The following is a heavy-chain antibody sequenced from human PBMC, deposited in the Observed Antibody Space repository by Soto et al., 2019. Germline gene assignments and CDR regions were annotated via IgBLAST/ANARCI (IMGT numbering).Heavy chain of an antibody. CDR2: VSYDGSNK. D-gene: IGHD6-13*01. Sequence: QVQLLESGGGVVQPGRSLRLPCAASGCTFTSNPMHWVRQAPGKGLEWVAVVSYDGSNKYYADSVKCRFTISRDTSKNTLSLQMNSMRAEDTAVYFCARDTNPAAAAYYYHYGMDVCGQGTTVTVSS. V-gene: IGHV3-30-3*01. J-gene: IGHJ6*02. CDR3: ARDTNPAAAAYYYHYGMDV. CDR1: GCTFTSNP.